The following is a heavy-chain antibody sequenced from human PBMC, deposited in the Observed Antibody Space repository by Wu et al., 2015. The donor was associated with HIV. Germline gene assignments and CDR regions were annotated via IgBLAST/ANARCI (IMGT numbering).Heavy chain of an antibody. CDR2: INPSSGGT. J-gene: IGHJ4*02. Sequence: QVQLVQSGAEVKKPGASVKVSCKTSGYTFSGYYIHWVRQAPGQGLEWMGWINPSSGGTNYAQKFQGRVTMTRDTSISTVYMELSRLRSDDTAVFYCARDMVRGIITRDYWGQGSLVTVSS. CDR1: GYTFSGYY. V-gene: IGHV1-2*02. CDR3: ARDMVRGIITRDY. D-gene: IGHD3-10*01.